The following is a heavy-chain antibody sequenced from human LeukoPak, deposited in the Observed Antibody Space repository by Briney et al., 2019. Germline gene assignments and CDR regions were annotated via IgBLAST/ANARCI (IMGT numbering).Heavy chain of an antibody. Sequence: WASVKVSCKASGYTFTNYDINWVRQAAGQGLEWMGWMNPNSGNTGYAQKFQGRVTMTRDTSISTAYMELSRLRSDDTAVYYCARDPRIVGALDYFDYWGQGTLVTVSS. J-gene: IGHJ4*02. CDR2: MNPNSGNT. V-gene: IGHV1-8*01. CDR1: GYTFTNYD. D-gene: IGHD1-26*01. CDR3: ARDPRIVGALDYFDY.